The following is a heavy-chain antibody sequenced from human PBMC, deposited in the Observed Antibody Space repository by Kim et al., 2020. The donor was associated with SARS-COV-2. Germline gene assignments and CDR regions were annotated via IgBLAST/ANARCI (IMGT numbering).Heavy chain of an antibody. CDR2: IKSKTDGGTT. V-gene: IGHV3-15*01. CDR1: GFTFSNAW. CDR3: TTDYYGSGSYYDYYYGMDV. J-gene: IGHJ6*02. D-gene: IGHD3-10*01. Sequence: GGSLRLSCAASGFTFSNAWMSWVRQAPGKGLEWVGRIKSKTDGGTTDYAAPVKGRFTISRDDSKNTLYLQMNSLKTEDTAVYYCTTDYYGSGSYYDYYYGMDVWGQGTTVTVSS.